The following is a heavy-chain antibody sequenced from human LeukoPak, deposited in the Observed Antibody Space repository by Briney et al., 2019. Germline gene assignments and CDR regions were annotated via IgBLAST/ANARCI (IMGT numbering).Heavy chain of an antibody. CDR3: ARRTMVRGVIIYYYMDV. CDR1: GGSISSYY. D-gene: IGHD3-10*01. V-gene: IGHV4-59*01. J-gene: IGHJ6*03. Sequence: MTSETLSLTCTVSGGSISSYYWSWIRQPPGKGLEWIGYIYYSGSTNYNPSLKSRVTISVDTSKNQFSLKLSSVTAADTAVYYCARRTMVRGVIIYYYMDVWGKGTTVTVSS. CDR2: IYYSGST.